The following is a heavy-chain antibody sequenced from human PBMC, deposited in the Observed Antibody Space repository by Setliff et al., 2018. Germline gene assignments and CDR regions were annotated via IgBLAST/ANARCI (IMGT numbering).Heavy chain of an antibody. CDR3: ARLQGERELSTGAAAFDL. CDR2: IYHSGST. CDR1: GYSISSGYY. V-gene: IGHV4-38-2*01. J-gene: IGHJ3*01. Sequence: PSETLSLTCAVSGYSISSGYYWGWIRQPPGKGLEWIGSIYHSGSTYYNPSLKSRVTISVDTSKNQFSLKLSSVTAADTAVYYCARLQGERELSTGAAAFDLWGQGTMVTVSS. D-gene: IGHD1-26*01.